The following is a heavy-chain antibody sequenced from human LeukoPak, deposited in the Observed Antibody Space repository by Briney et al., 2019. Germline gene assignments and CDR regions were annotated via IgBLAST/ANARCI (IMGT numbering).Heavy chain of an antibody. CDR3: ARDNSVRDEAWWFNP. CDR2: ISPSGGST. CDR1: GYTFTSYG. J-gene: IGHJ5*02. D-gene: IGHD5-24*01. V-gene: IGHV1-46*01. Sequence: ASVKVSGKASGYTFTSYGISWVRQAPGQGPEWMGVISPSGGSTIYAQKFKGRVTLARDMSTSTDYLELSSLRSEDTAVYYCARDNSVRDEAWWFNPWGQGTLVTVSS.